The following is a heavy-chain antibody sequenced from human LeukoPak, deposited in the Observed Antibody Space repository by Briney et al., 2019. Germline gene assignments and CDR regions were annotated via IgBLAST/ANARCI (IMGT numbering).Heavy chain of an antibody. CDR1: GFTFSSYA. Sequence: PGGSLRLSCAASGFTFSSYAMSWVRQAPGKGLEWVSAISGSGGSTYYADSVKGRFTISRDNAKNSLYLQMNSLRVEDTAVYYCARDHGGSSPFDYWGQGTLVTVSS. CDR2: ISGSGGST. D-gene: IGHD4-23*01. V-gene: IGHV3-23*01. CDR3: ARDHGGSSPFDY. J-gene: IGHJ4*02.